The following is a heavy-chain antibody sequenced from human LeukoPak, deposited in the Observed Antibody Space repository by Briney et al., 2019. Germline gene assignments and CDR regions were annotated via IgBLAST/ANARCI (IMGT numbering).Heavy chain of an antibody. CDR3: AKDRDWGTAFDI. CDR1: GFTFSSSA. D-gene: IGHD7-27*01. J-gene: IGHJ3*02. V-gene: IGHV3-30*18. CDR2: ISYDGKHK. Sequence: GRSLRLSCAASGFTFSSSAMHWVRQSPGKGLEWVAVISYDGKHKYFADSVKGRFTISRDNSRNTLYLQLNSLKADDTAVYYCAKDRDWGTAFDIWGQGTMVTVSS.